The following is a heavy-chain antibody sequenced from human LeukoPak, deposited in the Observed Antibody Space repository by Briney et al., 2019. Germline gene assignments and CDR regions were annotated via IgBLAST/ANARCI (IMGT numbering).Heavy chain of an antibody. CDR3: ATDGVKVGPTAFAY. CDR2: ISSSGSTI. V-gene: IGHV3-48*03. D-gene: IGHD1-26*01. Sequence: PGGSVRLSCAAFGFTFRSYEMNWVCQAPGKGLEWVSYISSSGSTIYYADSVKGRFTISRDNAKNSLYLQVHSLRDEDTAVYYCATDGVKVGPTAFAYWGQGTLVTVSS. CDR1: GFTFRSYE. J-gene: IGHJ4*02.